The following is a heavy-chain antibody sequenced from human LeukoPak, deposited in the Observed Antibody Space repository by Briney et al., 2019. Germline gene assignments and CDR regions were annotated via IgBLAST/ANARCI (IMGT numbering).Heavy chain of an antibody. CDR2: IIPMFGTA. V-gene: IGHV1-69*01. Sequence: SVKVSCKASGGTFSSYAISWVRRAPGQGLEWMGGIIPMFGTANYAQKFQGRVTITADESTSTAYMELSSLRSEDTAVYYCASFYDSSGYYYAGDNWFDPWGQGTLVTVSS. J-gene: IGHJ5*02. D-gene: IGHD3-22*01. CDR1: GGTFSSYA. CDR3: ASFYDSSGYYYAGDNWFDP.